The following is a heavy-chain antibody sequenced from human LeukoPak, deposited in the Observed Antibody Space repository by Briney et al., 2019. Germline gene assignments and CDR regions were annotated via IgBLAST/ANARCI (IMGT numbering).Heavy chain of an antibody. J-gene: IGHJ4*02. CDR2: INHSGST. CDR1: GGSFSGYY. V-gene: IGHV4-34*01. CDR3: ARARHYDSSGYYFY. Sequence: KTSETLSLTCAVYGGSFSGYYWSWIRQPPGKGLEWIGEINHSGSTNYNPSLKSRVTISVDTPKNQFSLKLSSVTAADTAVYYCARARHYDSSGYYFYWGQGTLVTVSS. D-gene: IGHD3-22*01.